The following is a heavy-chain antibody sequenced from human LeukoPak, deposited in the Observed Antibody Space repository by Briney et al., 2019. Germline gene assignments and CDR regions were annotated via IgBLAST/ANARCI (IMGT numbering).Heavy chain of an antibody. J-gene: IGHJ4*02. V-gene: IGHV1-46*01. Sequence: GASVKVSCKASGYTFTSYYKHWVRQAPGQGLEWMGIINPSGGSTSYAQKFQGRVTMTRDTSTSTVYMELSSLRSEDTAVYYCARDASMNGLGVAATGGIDYWGQGTLVTVSS. D-gene: IGHD2-15*01. CDR1: GYTFTSYY. CDR3: ARDASMNGLGVAATGGIDY. CDR2: INPSGGST.